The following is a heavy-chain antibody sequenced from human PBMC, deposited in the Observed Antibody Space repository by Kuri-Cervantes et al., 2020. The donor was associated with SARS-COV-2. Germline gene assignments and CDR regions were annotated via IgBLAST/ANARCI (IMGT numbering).Heavy chain of an antibody. CDR1: GFTFGDYA. CDR2: IRSKAYGGTT. D-gene: IGHD2-15*01. J-gene: IGHJ1*01. Sequence: GGSLRLSCTASGFTFGDYAMSWFRQAPGKGLEWVGFIRSKAYGGTTEYAASVKGRFTISRDDSKSIAYLQMNSLKTEDTAVYYCTRDSTLGYCSGGSCPKYFQHWGQGTLVTVSS. V-gene: IGHV3-49*03. CDR3: TRDSTLGYCSGGSCPKYFQH.